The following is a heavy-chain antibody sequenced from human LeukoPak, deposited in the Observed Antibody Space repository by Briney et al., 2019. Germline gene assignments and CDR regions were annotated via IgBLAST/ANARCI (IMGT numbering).Heavy chain of an antibody. CDR1: GGSFSSFY. Sequence: PSETLSLACAVSGGSFSSFYWSWIRQPPGKGLEWIGYVFYTGDTNSNPSLKSRVTVSLDTSKNQLSLRLTSVTAADTAVYYCARHPFATPFDHWGRGTLVTVSS. CDR3: ARHPFATPFDH. J-gene: IGHJ4*02. V-gene: IGHV4-59*08. CDR2: VFYTGDT. D-gene: IGHD2-15*01.